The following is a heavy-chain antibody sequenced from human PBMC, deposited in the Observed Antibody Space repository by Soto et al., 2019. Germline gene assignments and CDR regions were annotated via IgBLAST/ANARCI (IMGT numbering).Heavy chain of an antibody. CDR3: ARGPTELGAWFDP. V-gene: IGHV4-34*01. D-gene: IGHD1-26*01. CDR2: INHSGST. CDR1: GGSFGGYY. Sequence: TSETLSLTCAVYGGSFGGYYWTWIRQPPGTGLEWIGEINHSGSTNYNPSLKSRVTISVDTSKNQFSLKLTSVTAADTAVYYCARGPTELGAWFDPWGQGTLVTVSS. J-gene: IGHJ5*02.